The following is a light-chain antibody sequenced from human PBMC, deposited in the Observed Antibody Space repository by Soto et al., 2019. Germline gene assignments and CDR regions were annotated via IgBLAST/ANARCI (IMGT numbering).Light chain of an antibody. J-gene: IGKJ1*01. CDR1: ESISTY. Sequence: DIQMTQSPSSLSASVGDRVTITCRASESISTYLNWYQQKPGKAPKVLIYGASSLQSGVPSRFSGSGSWTDFTLAINGLQPDDFATYYCQQSYSTPRTFGQGTKVEIK. CDR2: GAS. V-gene: IGKV1-39*01. CDR3: QQSYSTPRT.